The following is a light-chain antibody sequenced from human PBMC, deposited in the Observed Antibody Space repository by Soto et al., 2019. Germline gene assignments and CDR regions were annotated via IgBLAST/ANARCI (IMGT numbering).Light chain of an antibody. CDR3: CSYAGNYIFV. CDR1: SSDVGDYNY. V-gene: IGLV2-11*01. CDR2: DVT. Sequence: QSALTQPRSVSGSPGQSVTISCSGTSSDVGDYNYVSWYQQHPGKAPKLMIYDVTERPSGVPDRFSGSKSGNTASLTISGLQAEDEADYYCCSYAGNYIFVFGTGTKLTVL. J-gene: IGLJ1*01.